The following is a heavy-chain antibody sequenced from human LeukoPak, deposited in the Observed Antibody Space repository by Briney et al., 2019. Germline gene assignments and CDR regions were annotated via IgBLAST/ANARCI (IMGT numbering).Heavy chain of an antibody. D-gene: IGHD2-15*01. Sequence: SGGSLRLSCAASGFTFSSYSMNWVRQAPGKGLEWVAFIRKRGIETNYVDSVKGRFTITRDNARNSLFLQMNSLRAEDTAVYYRAREDGYCSGGNCYSYFVSWGQGTLVTVSS. CDR1: GFTFSSYS. J-gene: IGHJ4*02. V-gene: IGHV3-7*01. CDR2: IRKRGIET. CDR3: AREDGYCSGGNCYSYFVS.